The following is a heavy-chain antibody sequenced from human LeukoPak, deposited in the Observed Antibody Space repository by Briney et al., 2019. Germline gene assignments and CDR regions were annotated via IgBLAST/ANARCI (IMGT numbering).Heavy chain of an antibody. CDR2: IYYSGIT. CDR3: ARTYYFDY. Sequence: PSETLSLTCTVSDGSISTYFWSWIRQPPGKGLEWIGYIYYSGITNYNPSLKSRVTISVDTSKNQFSLKLSSVTAADTAVYYCARTYYFDYWGQGTLVTVSS. V-gene: IGHV4-59*08. J-gene: IGHJ4*02. CDR1: DGSISTYF.